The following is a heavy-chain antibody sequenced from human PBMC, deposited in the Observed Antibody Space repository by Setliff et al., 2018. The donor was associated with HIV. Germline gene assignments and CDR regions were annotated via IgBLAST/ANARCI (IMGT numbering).Heavy chain of an antibody. CDR3: VRGGGEHYDFLSGHYTPWGDF. CDR1: GGSFSDYY. Sequence: SETLSLTCAVYGGSFSDYYWSWIRQSPGRGLEWIGEINHGGSTIYNPSLKSRVTISIDTSKEWFSLQLTSVTRADTATYYCVRGGGEHYDFLSGHYTPWGDFWGQGTLVTVSS. D-gene: IGHD3-3*01. V-gene: IGHV4-34*01. J-gene: IGHJ4*02. CDR2: INHGGST.